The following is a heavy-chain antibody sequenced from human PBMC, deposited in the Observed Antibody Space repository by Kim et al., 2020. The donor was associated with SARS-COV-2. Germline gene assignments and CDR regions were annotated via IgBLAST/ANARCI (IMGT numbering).Heavy chain of an antibody. J-gene: IGHJ5*02. V-gene: IGHV3-30*07. D-gene: IGHD5-12*01. CDR3: ARDCVYGYMAPIVP. Sequence: DSLKGRFTISRENSKNTLYLQMNTVRAEDTAVYYCARDCVYGYMAPIVPCGQGNLVTVSS.